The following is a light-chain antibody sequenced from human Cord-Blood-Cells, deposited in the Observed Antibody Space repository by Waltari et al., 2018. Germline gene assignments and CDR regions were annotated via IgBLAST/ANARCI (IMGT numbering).Light chain of an antibody. J-gene: IGLJ2*01. CDR2: SNN. CDR3: AAWDDSPNGVV. Sequence: QSVLTQPPSASGTPGQRVTISCSGSSANIGSNTVNWYQPPPGTAPKLLIYSNNQRPSGVPDRFSGSKSGTSASLAISGLQSEDEADYYCAAWDDSPNGVVFGGGTKLTVL. V-gene: IGLV1-44*01. CDR1: SANIGSNT.